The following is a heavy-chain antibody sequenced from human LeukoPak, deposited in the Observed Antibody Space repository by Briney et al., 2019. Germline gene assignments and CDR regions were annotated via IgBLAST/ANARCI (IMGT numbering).Heavy chain of an antibody. Sequence: SETLSLTCTVSGGSISGSYWSWIRQPAGKGLEWIGRIYSSGSTNYNPSLKSRVTMSVDTSKNQVSLKLNSVTAADTAVYYCARGFCSGGSCCLFDSWGQGTLVTVSS. CDR2: IYSSGST. D-gene: IGHD2-15*01. CDR3: ARGFCSGGSCCLFDS. CDR1: GGSISGSY. V-gene: IGHV4-4*07. J-gene: IGHJ4*02.